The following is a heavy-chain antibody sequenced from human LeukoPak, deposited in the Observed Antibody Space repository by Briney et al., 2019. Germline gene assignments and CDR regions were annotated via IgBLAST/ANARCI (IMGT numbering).Heavy chain of an antibody. CDR2: ISGSGGST. CDR3: AKVNDSSGYYYRRQFDY. J-gene: IGHJ4*02. V-gene: IGHV3-23*01. CDR1: GFTFSSYA. D-gene: IGHD3-22*01. Sequence: GGSLRPSCAASGFTFSSYAMSWVRQAPGKGLEWVSAISGSGGSTYYADSVKGRFTISRDNSKNTLYLQMNSLRAEDTAVYYCAKVNDSSGYYYRRQFDYWGQGTLVTVSS.